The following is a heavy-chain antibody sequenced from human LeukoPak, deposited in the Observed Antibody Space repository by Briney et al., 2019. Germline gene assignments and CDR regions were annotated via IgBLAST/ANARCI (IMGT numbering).Heavy chain of an antibody. CDR2: IKQDGSEK. D-gene: IGHD6-13*01. CDR1: GFTFSSYW. J-gene: IGHJ4*02. Sequence: GGSLRLSCAASGFTFSSYWMSWVRQAPGEGLEWVANIKQDGSEKYYVDSVKGRFTISRDNAKNSLYLQMNSLRAEDTAVYYCARGFRSSWYGYYFDYWGQGTLVTVSS. V-gene: IGHV3-7*01. CDR3: ARGFRSSWYGYYFDY.